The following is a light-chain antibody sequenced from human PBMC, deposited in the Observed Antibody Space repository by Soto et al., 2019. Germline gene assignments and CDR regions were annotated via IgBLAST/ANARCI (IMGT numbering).Light chain of an antibody. CDR1: QSVSSSY. CDR3: QQYGTSPT. Sequence: EIVLTQSPGTLSLSPGERATLSCRSSQSVSSSYLAWYQHKPGQAPRLLIYDVSSRATGIPDRFSGSGSGKYVTLIISRMQPVDLAVYDCQQYGTSPTFGQGTKAEIK. V-gene: IGKV3-20*01. CDR2: DVS. J-gene: IGKJ1*01.